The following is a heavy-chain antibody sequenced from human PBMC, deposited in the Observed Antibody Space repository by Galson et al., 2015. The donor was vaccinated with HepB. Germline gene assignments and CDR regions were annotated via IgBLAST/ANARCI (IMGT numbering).Heavy chain of an antibody. Sequence: SLRLSCAASGFTFSSYAMSWVRQAPGKGLGWVSAISGSGGSTYYADSVRGRFTISRDNSKNTLYLQMNSLRAEDTAVYYCAKDERSLRAVAPYDYYGMDVWGQGTTVTVSS. CDR2: ISGSGGST. D-gene: IGHD6-19*01. CDR1: GFTFSSYA. V-gene: IGHV3-23*01. CDR3: AKDERSLRAVAPYDYYGMDV. J-gene: IGHJ6*02.